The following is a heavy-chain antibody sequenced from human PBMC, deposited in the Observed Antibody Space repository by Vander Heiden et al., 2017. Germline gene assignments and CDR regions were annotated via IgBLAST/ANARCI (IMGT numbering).Heavy chain of an antibody. CDR1: GFTFSSYA. Sequence: QVQLVESGGGVVQPGRSLRLSCAASGFTFSSYAMHWVRQAPGKGLEWGAVISYDGSNKYYADSVKGRFTISRDNSKNTLYLQMNSLRAEDTAVYYCARDLTTGLFDYWGQGTLVTVSS. CDR3: ARDLTTGLFDY. CDR2: ISYDGSNK. J-gene: IGHJ4*02. D-gene: IGHD4-4*01. V-gene: IGHV3-30-3*01.